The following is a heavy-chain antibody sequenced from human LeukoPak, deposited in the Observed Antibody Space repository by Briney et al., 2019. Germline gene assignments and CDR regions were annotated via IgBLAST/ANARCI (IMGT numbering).Heavy chain of an antibody. CDR3: TTFIEYSYGYEDYFDY. V-gene: IGHV3-15*01. CDR1: GFTFSNAW. CDR2: IKSKTDGGTT. D-gene: IGHD5-18*01. Sequence: GGSLRLSCAASGFTFSNAWMSWVRQAPGKGLEWVGRIKSKTDGGTTDYAAPVKGRFTISRDDSKNTLYLQMNSLKTEDTAVYYCTTFIEYSYGYEDYFDYWGQGTLVTVFS. J-gene: IGHJ4*02.